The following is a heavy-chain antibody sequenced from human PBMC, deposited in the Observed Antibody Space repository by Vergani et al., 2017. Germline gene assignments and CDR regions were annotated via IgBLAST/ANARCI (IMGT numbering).Heavy chain of an antibody. Sequence: QVQLVESGGGVVQPGRSLRLSCAASGFTFSSYGMHWVRQAPGKGLEWVAVISYDGSNKYYADSVKGRFTISRDNSKNTLYLQMNSLRAEDTAVYYCARDLNPHRGLDYWGQGTLVTVSS. J-gene: IGHJ4*02. V-gene: IGHV3-30*03. CDR2: ISYDGSNK. D-gene: IGHD3-16*01. CDR3: ARDLNPHRGLDY. CDR1: GFTFSSYG.